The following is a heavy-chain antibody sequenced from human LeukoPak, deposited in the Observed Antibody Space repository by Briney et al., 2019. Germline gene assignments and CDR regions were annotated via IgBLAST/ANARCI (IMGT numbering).Heavy chain of an antibody. J-gene: IGHJ6*03. D-gene: IGHD6-13*01. CDR2: MNPNSGNT. CDR1: GYTFTSYD. V-gene: IGHV1-8*01. CDR3: ARVQQLHYMDV. Sequence: ASVKVSCKASGYTFTSYDINWVRQATGQGLEWMGWMNPNSGNTGYAQKFQGRVTITADESTSTAYMELSSLRSEDTAVYYCARVQQLHYMDVWGKGTTVTVSS.